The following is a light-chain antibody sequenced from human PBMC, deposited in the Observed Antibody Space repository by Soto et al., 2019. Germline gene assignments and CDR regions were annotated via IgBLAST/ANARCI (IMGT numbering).Light chain of an antibody. J-gene: IGLJ2*01. CDR3: VLYMGSGISV. V-gene: IGLV8-61*01. CDR1: SGSVSTNHF. CDR2: STN. Sequence: QAVVTQEPSFSVSPGRSVTLTCGLSSGSVSTNHFPSWYQQTPGQAPRTLIYSTNIRSSGVPDRFSGSILGNKAALTITGAQAADESDYYCVLYMGSGISVFGGGTKVTVL.